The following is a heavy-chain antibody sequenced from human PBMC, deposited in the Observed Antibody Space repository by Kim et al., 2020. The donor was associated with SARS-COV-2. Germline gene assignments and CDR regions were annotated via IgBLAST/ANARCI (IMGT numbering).Heavy chain of an antibody. CDR3: ARDSSDGYEL. CDR2: IKHDGSDT. CDR1: GFTFYSFW. V-gene: IGHV3-7*03. J-gene: IGHJ4*02. D-gene: IGHD5-12*01. Sequence: GGSLRLSCAASGFTFYSFWMSWVRQAPGKGLEWVSNIKHDGSDTYYVDSVKGRFTISRDNAKNTLYLQISSLRAEDTAVYYCARDSSDGYELWGQGTLVTVSS.